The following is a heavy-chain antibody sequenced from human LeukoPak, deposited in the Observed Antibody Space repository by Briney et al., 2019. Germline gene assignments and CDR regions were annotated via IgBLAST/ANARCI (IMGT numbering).Heavy chain of an antibody. J-gene: IGHJ5*02. CDR3: ARRSQLPPYWFDP. V-gene: IGHV4-39*07. CDR1: GGSISSSSYY. CDR2: IYFAGYT. D-gene: IGHD2-2*01. Sequence: SETLSLTCTVSGGSISSSSYYWGWIRQPPGKGLEWIGYIYFAGYTYYNPSLNSRVPISMDRSKNQFSLKLSSVTAADTAVYYCARRSQLPPYWFDPWGQGTLVTVSS.